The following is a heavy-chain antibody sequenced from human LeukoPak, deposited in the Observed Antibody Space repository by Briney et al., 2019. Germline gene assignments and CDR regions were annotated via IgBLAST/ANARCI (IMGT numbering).Heavy chain of an antibody. CDR1: GGSFSGYY. V-gene: IGHV4-34*01. J-gene: IGHJ4*02. CDR2: INHSGST. Sequence: PSETLSLTCALYGGSFSGYYWSWIRQPPGKGLEWIGEINHSGSTNYNPSLKSRVTISVDTSKNQFSLKLSSVTAADTAVYYCARGRYSSSWDYWGQGTLVTVSS. CDR3: ARGRYSSSWDY. D-gene: IGHD6-6*01.